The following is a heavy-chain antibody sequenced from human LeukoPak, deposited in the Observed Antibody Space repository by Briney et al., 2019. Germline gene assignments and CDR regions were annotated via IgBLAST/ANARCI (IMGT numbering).Heavy chain of an antibody. J-gene: IGHJ4*02. CDR1: GGSFSGYY. CDR2: INHSGST. D-gene: IGHD3-10*01. V-gene: IGHV4-34*01. CDR3: ARDGTYGSGSSRTIPFDY. Sequence: PSETLSLTCAVYGGSFSGYYWSWICQPPGKGLEWIGEINHSGSTNYNPSLKSRVTISVDTSKNQFSLKLSSVTAADTAVYYCARDGTYGSGSSRTIPFDYWGQGTLVTVSS.